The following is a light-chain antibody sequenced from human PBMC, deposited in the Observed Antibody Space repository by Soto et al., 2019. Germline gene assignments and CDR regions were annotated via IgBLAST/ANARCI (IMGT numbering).Light chain of an antibody. J-gene: IGKJ4*01. CDR2: YAS. V-gene: IGKV3-11*01. Sequence: EIALTQSPATLSLSPGERATLSCRASQSVSSYLAWYQQKPGQAPRLLIYYASNSATGIPARFSGSGSGTDFTLTISSLEPEDCAVYYCQQRSNWPLLTFGGGTKVEIK. CDR1: QSVSSY. CDR3: QQRSNWPLLT.